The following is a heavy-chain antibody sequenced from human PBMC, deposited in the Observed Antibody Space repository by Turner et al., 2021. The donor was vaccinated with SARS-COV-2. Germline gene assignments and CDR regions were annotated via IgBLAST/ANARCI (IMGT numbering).Heavy chain of an antibody. V-gene: IGHV1-69*01. CDR1: GGTFSSYA. CDR3: ARGSCDDYGVGFDY. CDR2: IIPIFGTA. Sequence: QVQLVQSGAAVKKPGSSVKVSCKASGGTFSSYAISWVRQASGQGPEWMGAIIPIFGTANYAQKCQGRVTITADESTSTGYMELSILRSEETAVYYCARGSCDDYGVGFDYWGQGTLVTVSS. J-gene: IGHJ4*02. D-gene: IGHD4-17*01.